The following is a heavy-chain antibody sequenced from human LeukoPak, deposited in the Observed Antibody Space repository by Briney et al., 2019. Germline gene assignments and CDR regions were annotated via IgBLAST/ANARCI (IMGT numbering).Heavy chain of an antibody. CDR3: AREGGYSYFDY. D-gene: IGHD5-18*01. V-gene: IGHV4-59*01. CDR2: IYYSGST. J-gene: IGHJ4*02. Sequence: PSETLSLTCTVSGGSMSSYYWSWIRQPPGKGLEWIGYIYYSGSTNYNPSLKSRVTISVDTSKNQFSLKLSSVTAADTAVYYCAREGGYSYFDYWGQGTLVTVSS. CDR1: GGSMSSYY.